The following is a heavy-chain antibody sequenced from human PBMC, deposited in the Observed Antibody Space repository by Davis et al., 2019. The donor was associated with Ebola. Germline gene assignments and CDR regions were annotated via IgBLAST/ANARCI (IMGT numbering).Heavy chain of an antibody. Sequence: GESPKIPCVASEFTLSNYCLTWVRQAPGKGLEWVSSISAGGTAPYYADPVNGRFTISRDNSRNTVSLQMGSLRVDDTAVYYCAKSFLHTGPHMSEFRGVDYWGREPWSPSPQ. D-gene: IGHD2-8*02. CDR3: AKSFLHTGPHMSEFRGVDY. V-gene: IGHV3-23*01. J-gene: IGHJ4*02. CDR1: EFTLSNYC. CDR2: ISAGGTAP.